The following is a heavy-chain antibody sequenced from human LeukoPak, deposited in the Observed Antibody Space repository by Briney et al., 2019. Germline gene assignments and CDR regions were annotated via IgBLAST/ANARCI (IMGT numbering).Heavy chain of an antibody. CDR3: AMERGYSLGK. CDR1: GFLLSPYT. D-gene: IGHD1-1*01. Sequence: GGSLRLPCAASGFLLSPYTVHWVRQAPGKGLEWVSSISSDITYIFYADSVKGRFTVSRDNAKNSLYLQMSSLRAEDTAVYYCAMERGYSLGKWGQGSLVTVSS. V-gene: IGHV3-21*06. J-gene: IGHJ1*01. CDR2: ISSDITYI.